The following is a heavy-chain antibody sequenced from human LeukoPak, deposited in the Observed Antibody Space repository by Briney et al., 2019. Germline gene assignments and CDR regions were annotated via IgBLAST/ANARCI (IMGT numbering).Heavy chain of an antibody. CDR2: INPSGGGT. J-gene: IGHJ3*02. Sequence: ASVKASCKASGYTFTSYYIHWVRQAPGQGLEWMGIINPSGGGTNYAQKFQDRVTMTRDMSTSTVYMELSSLRSDDTAVYFCARDSPKGWLGDEPFDIWGQGTMVTVSS. CDR1: GYTFTSYY. V-gene: IGHV1-46*01. D-gene: IGHD5-24*01. CDR3: ARDSPKGWLGDEPFDI.